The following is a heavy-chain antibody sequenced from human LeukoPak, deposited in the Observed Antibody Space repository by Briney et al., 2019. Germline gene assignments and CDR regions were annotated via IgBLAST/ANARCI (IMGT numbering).Heavy chain of an antibody. CDR3: ARTYCSGGSCHFDY. D-gene: IGHD2-15*01. CDR1: GASISSYY. V-gene: IGHV4-59*08. J-gene: IGHJ4*02. Sequence: AETLSLTCPVSGASISSYYCSCVRQPPGEWLEWLEYIYYSENTDSNPSLKSRVNISVDTSKNQFSLKLSSVTAADTAVYYCARTYCSGGSCHFDYWGQGTLVTVSS. CDR2: IYYSENT.